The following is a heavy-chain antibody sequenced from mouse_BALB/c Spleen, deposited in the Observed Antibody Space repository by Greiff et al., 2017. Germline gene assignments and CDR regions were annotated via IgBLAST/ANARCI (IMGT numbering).Heavy chain of an antibody. CDR2: IYPGSGNT. J-gene: IGHJ2*01. CDR3: ARRLGRDYYFDY. D-gene: IGHD4-1*01. V-gene: IGHV1-63*01. Sequence: VQLQQSGAELVRPGASVKISCKASGYAFTNYWLGWVKQRPGHGLEWIGDIYPGSGNTYYNEKFKGKATLTADKSSSTAYMQLSSLTSEDSAVYFCARRLGRDYYFDYWGQGTTLTVSS. CDR1: GYAFTNYW.